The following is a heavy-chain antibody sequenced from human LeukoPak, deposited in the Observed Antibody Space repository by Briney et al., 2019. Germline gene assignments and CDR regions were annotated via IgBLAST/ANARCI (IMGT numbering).Heavy chain of an antibody. D-gene: IGHD2-15*01. Sequence: GGSLRLSCAASGFTFSSYAMSWVRPARGRGLDGVSVISNNGGYTYYADSVQGRFTISRDNSKSTLCLQMNSLRAEDTAVYYCAKQLGYCSDGSCYFPYWGQGTLVTVSS. CDR1: GFTFSSYA. V-gene: IGHV3-23*01. CDR3: AKQLGYCSDGSCYFPY. CDR2: ISNNGGYT. J-gene: IGHJ4*02.